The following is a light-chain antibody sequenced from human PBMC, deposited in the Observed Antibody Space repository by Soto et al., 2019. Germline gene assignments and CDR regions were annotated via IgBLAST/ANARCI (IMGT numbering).Light chain of an antibody. Sequence: DIQMTQSPSTLSASVGDRVTITCRASQSLNSWLVWYQQKPGKVPTLLIYKATRLQSGVPSRLSGSESGTEFTLTISSLQPDDFATYYCQQYSRYPLTFGGGTKVEIK. V-gene: IGKV1-5*03. CDR2: KAT. J-gene: IGKJ4*01. CDR1: QSLNSW. CDR3: QQYSRYPLT.